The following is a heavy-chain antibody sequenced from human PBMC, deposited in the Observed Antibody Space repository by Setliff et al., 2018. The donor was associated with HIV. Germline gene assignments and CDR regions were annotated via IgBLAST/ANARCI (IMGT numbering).Heavy chain of an antibody. V-gene: IGHV4-59*08. CDR2: IYNSVTT. D-gene: IGHD2-21*02. CDR3: ARGQGCGGGCHYAFEM. J-gene: IGHJ3*02. Sequence: SETLSLTCIVSGASISSNTWSWIRQAPGKGLQWIGFIYNSVTTNYNPSLKSRVTISVDRSKNQFSLKLSSATAADTAVYYCARGQGCGGGCHYAFEMWGQGTMVTVSS. CDR1: GASISSNT.